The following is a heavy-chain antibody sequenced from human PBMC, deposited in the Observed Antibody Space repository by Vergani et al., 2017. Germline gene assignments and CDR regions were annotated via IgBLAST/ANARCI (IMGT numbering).Heavy chain of an antibody. V-gene: IGHV3-48*03. CDR2: ISSSGSTI. J-gene: IGHJ3*02. D-gene: IGHD2-15*01. Sequence: EVQLVESGGGLVQPRGSLRLSCAASGFTFSSYEMNWVRPAPGKGLEWGSYISSSGSTIYYADSVKGRFTISIDNAKNSLYLQMNSLRAEDTAVYYCARGYCRGGSCHYAFDIWGQGTMVTFSS. CDR3: ARGYCRGGSCHYAFDI. CDR1: GFTFSSYE.